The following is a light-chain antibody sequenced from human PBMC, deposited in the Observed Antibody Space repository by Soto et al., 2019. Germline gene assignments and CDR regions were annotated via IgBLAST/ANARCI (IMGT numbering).Light chain of an antibody. J-gene: IGLJ2*01. CDR1: SSDVGGYSY. CDR2: DVS. V-gene: IGLV2-14*01. CDR3: SSYTSSSTLV. Sequence: QSALTQPASVSGSPGQSITISCTGTSSDVGGYSYVSWYQQHPGKAPKLMIYDVSNRPSGVSNRFSGSKSGNTASLTISGLQAEDEADYYCSSYTSSSTLVFGGGTMLNVL.